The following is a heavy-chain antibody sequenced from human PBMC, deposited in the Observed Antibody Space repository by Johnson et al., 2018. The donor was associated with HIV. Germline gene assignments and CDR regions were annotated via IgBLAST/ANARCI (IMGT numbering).Heavy chain of an antibody. CDR2: ISYDGSNK. V-gene: IGHV3-30-3*01. CDR3: VRRFYDSSAFDI. J-gene: IGHJ3*02. D-gene: IGHD3-22*01. Sequence: QMQLVESGGGVVQPGTSLRLSCAASGFTFTSFAMHWVRQAPGKGLEWVGFISYDGSNKYFTDSVRGRFTISRDNSRNTLFLQMNSLRAEDTGVYYCVRRFYDSSAFDIWGQGTMVTVSS. CDR1: GFTFTSFA.